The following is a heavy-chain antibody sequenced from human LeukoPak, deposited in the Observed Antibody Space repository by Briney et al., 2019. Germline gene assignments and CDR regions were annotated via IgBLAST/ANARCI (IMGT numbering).Heavy chain of an antibody. Sequence: SETLSLTCAVYGGSFSGYYWSWIRQPPGKGLEWIGEINHSVSTNYNPSLKSRVTISVDTSKNQFSLKLSSVTAADTAVYHCARGYSPVVVVAATVYFDYWGQGTLVTVSS. J-gene: IGHJ4*02. D-gene: IGHD2-15*01. V-gene: IGHV4-34*01. CDR1: GGSFSGYY. CDR2: INHSVST. CDR3: ARGYSPVVVVAATVYFDY.